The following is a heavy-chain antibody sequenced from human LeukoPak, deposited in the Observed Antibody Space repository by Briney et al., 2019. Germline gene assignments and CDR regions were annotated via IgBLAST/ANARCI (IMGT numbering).Heavy chain of an antibody. CDR1: GGSFSGYY. J-gene: IGHJ5*02. CDR3: ARLGVQLWTRGWFDP. D-gene: IGHD5-18*01. V-gene: IGHV4-34*01. CDR2: INHSGST. Sequence: SETLSLTCAVYGGSFSGYYWSWIRQPPGKGLEWNGEINHSGSTNYNPSLKSRVTISVDTSKNQFSLKLSSVTAADTAVYYCARLGVQLWTRGWFDPWGQGTLVTVCS.